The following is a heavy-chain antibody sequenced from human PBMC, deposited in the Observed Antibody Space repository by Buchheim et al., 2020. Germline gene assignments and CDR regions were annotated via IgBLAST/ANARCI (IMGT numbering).Heavy chain of an antibody. CDR2: ISGSGGST. CDR1: GFTFSSYA. V-gene: IGHV3-23*01. CDR3: AKAGEDGDPYYYYYGMDV. J-gene: IGHJ6*02. Sequence: EVQLLESGGGLVQPGGSLRLSCAASGFTFSSYAMSWVRQAPGKGLEWVSAISGSGGSTYYADSVKGRFTISRANSKNTLYLQMNSLRAEDTAVYYCAKAGEDGDPYYYYYGMDVWGQGTT. D-gene: IGHD4-17*01.